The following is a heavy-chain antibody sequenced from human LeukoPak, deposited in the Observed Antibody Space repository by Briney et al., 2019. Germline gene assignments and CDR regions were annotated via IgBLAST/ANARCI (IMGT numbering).Heavy chain of an antibody. CDR3: ARVGDYDSSGSFYYYYMDV. CDR1: GYTFTSYY. CDR2: INPSGVST. Sequence: GASVKVSCKASGYTFTSYYMLWVRQDPGQGIEWMGIINPSGVSTSYAQKCQGRVTMTRDTSTSTVYMELSSLRSEDTAVYYCARVGDYDSSGSFYYYYMDVWGKGTTVTVSS. J-gene: IGHJ6*03. V-gene: IGHV1-46*01. D-gene: IGHD3-22*01.